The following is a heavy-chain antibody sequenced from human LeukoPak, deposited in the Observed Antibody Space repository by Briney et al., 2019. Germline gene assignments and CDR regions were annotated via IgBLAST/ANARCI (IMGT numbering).Heavy chain of an antibody. J-gene: IGHJ4*02. D-gene: IGHD3-10*01. CDR1: GYSISSGYY. CDR3: ALVRGVIIVDY. V-gene: IGHV4-38-2*01. CDR2: IYHSGST. Sequence: SETLPLTCAVSGYSISSGYYWGWIRQPPGKWLEWIGSIYHSGSTYYNPSLKSRVTISVDTSKNQFSLKLSSVTAADTAVYYCALVRGVIIVDYWGQGTLVTVSS.